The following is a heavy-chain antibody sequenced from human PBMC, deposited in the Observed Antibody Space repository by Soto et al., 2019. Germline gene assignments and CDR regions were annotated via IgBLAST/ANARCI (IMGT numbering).Heavy chain of an antibody. J-gene: IGHJ4*02. CDR1: GYSFTSYW. CDR3: ARHGHGYNREFFDY. CDR2: IDPSDSYT. Sequence: GESLKISCNGSGYSFTSYWISWVRQMPGRGLEWMGRIDPSDSYTNYSPSFQGHVTISADKSISTAYLQWSSLKASDTAMYYCARHGHGYNREFFDYWGQGTLVTVSS. D-gene: IGHD5-12*01. V-gene: IGHV5-10-1*01.